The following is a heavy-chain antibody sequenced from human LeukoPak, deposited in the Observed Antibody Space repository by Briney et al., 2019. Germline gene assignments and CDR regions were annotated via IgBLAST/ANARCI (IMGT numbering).Heavy chain of an antibody. D-gene: IGHD1-26*01. CDR3: ARPGGSYSPLGNDAFDI. J-gene: IGHJ3*02. CDR1: GYTFTSYG. V-gene: IGHV1-18*01. Sequence: GASVKVSCKASGYTFTSYGISWVRQAPGQGLEWMGWISAYNGNTNYAQKLQGRVTMTTDTSTSTASMALRSLRSDDTAVYYCARPGGSYSPLGNDAFDIWGQGTMVTVSS. CDR2: ISAYNGNT.